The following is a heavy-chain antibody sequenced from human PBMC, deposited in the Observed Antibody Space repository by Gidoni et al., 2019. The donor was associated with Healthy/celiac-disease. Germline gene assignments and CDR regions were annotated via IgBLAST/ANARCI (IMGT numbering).Heavy chain of an antibody. D-gene: IGHD3-16*01. CDR2: ISSISSTI. Sequence: EVQLVESGGGLVQPGGSLRLSCAASGFTFSSYSMNWVRQAPGKGLEWVSYISSISSTIYYADSVKGRFTISRDNAKNSLYLQMNSLRAEDTAVYYCARMFTYGFYYYYGMDVWGQGTTVTVSS. CDR3: ARMFTYGFYYYYGMDV. V-gene: IGHV3-48*04. CDR1: GFTFSSYS. J-gene: IGHJ6*02.